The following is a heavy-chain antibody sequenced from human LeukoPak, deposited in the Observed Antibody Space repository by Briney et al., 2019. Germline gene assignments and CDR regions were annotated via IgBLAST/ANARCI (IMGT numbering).Heavy chain of an antibody. D-gene: IGHD6-6*01. CDR1: GYTFTSYG. V-gene: IGHV1-18*01. J-gene: IGHJ6*03. CDR2: ISAYNGNT. CDR3: ARAVAARPIDYYYYYMDV. Sequence: ASVKVSCKASGYTFTSYGISWVRQAPGQGLEWMGWISAYNGNTNYAQKLQGRVTMTTDTSTSTAYMELRSLRSDDTAVYYCARAVAARPIDYYYYYMDVWGKGTTVTVSS.